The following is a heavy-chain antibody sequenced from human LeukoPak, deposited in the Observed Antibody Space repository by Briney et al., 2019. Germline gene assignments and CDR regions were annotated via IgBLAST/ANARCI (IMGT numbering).Heavy chain of an antibody. CDR1: GNTFTDYY. J-gene: IGHJ5*02. D-gene: IGHD6-19*01. Sequence: ASVKVSCKASGNTFTDYYIYWVRQAPGQGLEWMGWINPNSADTNYAQKFQGRVTMTRDTSISTAYMELSSLRSDDTAIYYRAKVWHTAISGWNWFDPWGQGTLVTVSS. CDR3: AKVWHTAISGWNWFDP. V-gene: IGHV1-2*02. CDR2: INPNSADT.